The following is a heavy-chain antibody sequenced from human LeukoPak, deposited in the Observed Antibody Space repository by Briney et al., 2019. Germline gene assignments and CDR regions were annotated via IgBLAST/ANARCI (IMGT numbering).Heavy chain of an antibody. CDR1: GGSISSSSYY. Sequence: SETLSLTCTVSGGSISSSSYYWGWIRQPPGKGLEWIGSIYYSGSTYYNPSLKSRVTISVDKSKNQFSLKLSSVTAADTAVYYCAVYSKPYYFDYWGQGTLVTVSS. D-gene: IGHD4-11*01. V-gene: IGHV4-39*07. J-gene: IGHJ4*02. CDR3: AVYSKPYYFDY. CDR2: IYYSGST.